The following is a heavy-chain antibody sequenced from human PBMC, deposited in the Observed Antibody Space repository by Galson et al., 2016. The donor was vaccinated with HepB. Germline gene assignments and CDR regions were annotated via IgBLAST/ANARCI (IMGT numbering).Heavy chain of an antibody. J-gene: IGHJ6*02. CDR2: TYYRSKWYS. V-gene: IGHV6-1*01. D-gene: IGHD6-13*01. CDR1: GDSVSSDSVT. CDR3: ARDVGGGLGSWSSYGYCYGMDV. Sequence: CAISGDSVSSDSVTWNWIRQSPSRGLEWLGRTYYRSKWYSDYAVSVKRRITINADTSKNQFSLQLSSVTPEDTAGYYCARDVGGGLGSWSSYGYCYGMDVWGQGTTVTVSS.